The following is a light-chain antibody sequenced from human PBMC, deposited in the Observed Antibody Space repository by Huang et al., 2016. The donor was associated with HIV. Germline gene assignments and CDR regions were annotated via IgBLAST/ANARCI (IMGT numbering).Light chain of an antibody. Sequence: EIVMTQSPATLSVSPGERATLSCRASQSVSSNLAWYQQKPGQAPRLLIYGASARATGIPARFRGSVSGTEFTLTISSLQSEEFAVYYCQQYNNWPPFTFGPGTKVDIK. CDR2: GAS. CDR1: QSVSSN. CDR3: QQYNNWPPFT. J-gene: IGKJ3*01. V-gene: IGKV3-15*01.